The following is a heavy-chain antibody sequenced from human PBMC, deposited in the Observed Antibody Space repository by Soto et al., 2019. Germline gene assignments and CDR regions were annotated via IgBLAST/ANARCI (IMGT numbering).Heavy chain of an antibody. Sequence: PGGSLRLSCAASGFTFSSYAMSWVRQAPGKGLEWVSAISGSGGSTYYADSVKGRFTISRDNSKNTLYLQMNSLRAEDTAVYYCAKYRYCTNGVCPDHFDYWGQGTLVTVSS. V-gene: IGHV3-23*01. D-gene: IGHD2-8*01. CDR2: ISGSGGST. J-gene: IGHJ4*02. CDR3: AKYRYCTNGVCPDHFDY. CDR1: GFTFSSYA.